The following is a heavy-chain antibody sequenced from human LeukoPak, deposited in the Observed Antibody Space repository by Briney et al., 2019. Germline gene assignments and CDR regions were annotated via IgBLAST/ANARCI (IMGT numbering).Heavy chain of an antibody. CDR2: IRGSGGST. Sequence: GGSLRLSCAAPGFTFSSYAMSWVRQAPGKGLEWVSSIRGSGGSTYYADSVQGRFTISRDNSKNTLYLQMNSLRAEDTAVYYCAKVSLTYDILTGYYPGYFDYWGQGTLVTVSS. CDR1: GFTFSSYA. D-gene: IGHD3-9*01. CDR3: AKVSLTYDILTGYYPGYFDY. J-gene: IGHJ4*02. V-gene: IGHV3-23*01.